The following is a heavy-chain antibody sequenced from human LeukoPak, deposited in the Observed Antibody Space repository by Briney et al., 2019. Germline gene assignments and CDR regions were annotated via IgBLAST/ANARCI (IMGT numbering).Heavy chain of an antibody. D-gene: IGHD1-26*01. CDR2: IYYSGST. V-gene: IGHV4-61*01. CDR1: GGSVSSGSYY. J-gene: IGHJ4*02. CDR3: ARDVLSGSYPHFDY. Sequence: SETLSLTCTVSGGSVSSGSYYWSWIRQPPGKGLEWIGYIYYSGSTNYNPSLESRVTISVDTSKNQFSLKLSSVTAADTAVYYCARDVLSGSYPHFDYWGQGTLVTVSS.